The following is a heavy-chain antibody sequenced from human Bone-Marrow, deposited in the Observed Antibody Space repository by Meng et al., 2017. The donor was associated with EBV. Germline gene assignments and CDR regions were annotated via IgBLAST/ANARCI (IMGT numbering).Heavy chain of an antibody. CDR3: ALWFSEHFDY. D-gene: IGHD3-10*01. CDR1: GFTFSDSA. Sequence: EVQLWYSARGLVQPGGSLRLSCAASGFTFSDSAISWARQAPGKELEWVSTISAGIGNTHYADSVKGRFTISRDNSKNTLYLQINNLRADDTAVYYCALWFSEHFDYWGQGTLVTVSS. J-gene: IGHJ4*02. V-gene: IGHV3-23*01. CDR2: ISAGIGNT.